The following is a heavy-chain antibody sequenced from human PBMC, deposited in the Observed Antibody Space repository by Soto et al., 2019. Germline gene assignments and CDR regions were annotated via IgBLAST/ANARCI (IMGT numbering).Heavy chain of an antibody. D-gene: IGHD3-16*01. CDR3: ARVPLGASGGYGMEV. Sequence: PSETLSLTCTVSVGSISSGDYYLSWIRQPPGKGLEWIGYIYYSWSTYYNPSLKSRVTISVDTSKNQFPLKLSSVTAADTAVYYCARVPLGASGGYGMEVWGQGTTVTVSS. CDR2: IYYSWST. J-gene: IGHJ6*02. V-gene: IGHV4-30-4*01. CDR1: VGSISSGDYY.